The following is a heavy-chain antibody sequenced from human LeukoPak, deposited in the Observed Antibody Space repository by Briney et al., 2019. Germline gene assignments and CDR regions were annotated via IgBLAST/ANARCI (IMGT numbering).Heavy chain of an antibody. V-gene: IGHV3-30*18. Sequence: PGGSLRLSCAASGFTFSRCAMHWVRQAPGKGLEWVAVISYTGSNKYYADSVQGRFTISRDNSKNTLYLEMNSLRPEDTAVYYCAKEYGTGWYYFDYWGQGTLVTVSS. J-gene: IGHJ4*02. CDR1: GFTFSRCA. CDR3: AKEYGTGWYYFDY. CDR2: ISYTGSNK. D-gene: IGHD6-19*01.